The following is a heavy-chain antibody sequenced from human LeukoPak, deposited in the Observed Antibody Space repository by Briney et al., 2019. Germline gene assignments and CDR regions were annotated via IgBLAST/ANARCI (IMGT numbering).Heavy chain of an antibody. CDR1: GFTFNNYA. D-gene: IGHD1-26*01. CDR3: AKDERLVGATDYYMDV. CDR2: ISWDGGST. J-gene: IGHJ6*03. Sequence: GGSLRLSCAASGFTFNNYAMHWVRQAPGKGLEWVSLISWDGGSTYHADSVKGRFTISRDNSKNSLYLQMNSLRTEDTALYYCAKDERLVGATDYYMDVWGKGTTVTVSS. V-gene: IGHV3-43*01.